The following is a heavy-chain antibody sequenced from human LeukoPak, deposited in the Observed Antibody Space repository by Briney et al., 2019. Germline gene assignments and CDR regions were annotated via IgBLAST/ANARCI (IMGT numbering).Heavy chain of an antibody. CDR3: ASGSGSGYDWGAFDY. CDR2: ISSSGGTT. V-gene: IGHV3-48*04. CDR1: GFTFKNYV. Sequence: QAGGSLRLSCAASGFTFKNYVINWVRQAPGKGLEWVSSISSSGGTTYYADSVKGRFTISGDNAKDSLYLQMNSLRAEDTAVYYCASGSGSGYDWGAFDYWGQGTLVTVSS. J-gene: IGHJ4*02. D-gene: IGHD5-12*01.